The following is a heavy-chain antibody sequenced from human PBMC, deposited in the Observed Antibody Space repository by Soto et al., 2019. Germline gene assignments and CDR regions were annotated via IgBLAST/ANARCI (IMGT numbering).Heavy chain of an antibody. D-gene: IGHD3-10*01. CDR3: ARSIPFTYGTPYYMDV. J-gene: IGHJ6*03. CDR1: GGSISSYY. Sequence: SETLSLTCTVSGGSISSYYWSWIRQPPGKGLEWIGYIYYSGSTNYNPSLKSRVTISVDTSKNQFSLKLSSVTAADTAVYYCARSIPFTYGTPYYMDVWGKGTTVTVSS. V-gene: IGHV4-59*01. CDR2: IYYSGST.